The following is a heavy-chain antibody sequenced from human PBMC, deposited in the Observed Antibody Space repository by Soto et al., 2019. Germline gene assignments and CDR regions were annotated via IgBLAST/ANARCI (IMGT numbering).Heavy chain of an antibody. V-gene: IGHV4-31*03. J-gene: IGHJ3*02. Sequence: SETLSLTYTVSGGSISSGGYYWSWIRQHPGKGLEWIGYIYYSGSTYYNPSLKSRVTISVDTSKNQFSLKLSSVTAADTAVYYCARGSSLAEWSQLDAFDIWGQGTMVTVSS. D-gene: IGHD3-3*01. CDR2: IYYSGST. CDR3: ARGSSLAEWSQLDAFDI. CDR1: GGSISSGGYY.